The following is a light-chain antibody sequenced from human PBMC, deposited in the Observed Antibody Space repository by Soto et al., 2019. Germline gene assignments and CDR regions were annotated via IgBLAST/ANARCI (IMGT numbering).Light chain of an antibody. CDR3: QQYGSSAWT. CDR2: GAS. CDR1: QSVSSSY. Sequence: EIVLTQSPGTLSLSPGERATLSCRASQSVSSSYLAWYQQKPGQAPRLLIYGASSRASGVPDRFSGSGSGTEFALTFSRLESEDCAVYYCQQYGSSAWTFGQGTKVEI. V-gene: IGKV3-20*01. J-gene: IGKJ1*01.